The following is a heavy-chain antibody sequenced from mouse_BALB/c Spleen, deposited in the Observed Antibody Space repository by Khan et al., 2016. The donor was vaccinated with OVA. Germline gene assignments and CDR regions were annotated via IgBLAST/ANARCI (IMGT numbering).Heavy chain of an antibody. CDR3: ESGGYWYVDV. D-gene: IGHD1-1*02. Sequence: QFVQSGPELKKPGETVKISCKASGYTFTNYGMNWVKQAPGKGLKWMGWINTYTGEPTYADDFQGRFAFSLETSASTAYWKFNNVKNEETATYFGESGGYWYVDVWGAGTTVTVSS. V-gene: IGHV9-3-1*01. CDR1: GYTFTNYG. CDR2: INTYTGEP. J-gene: IGHJ1*01.